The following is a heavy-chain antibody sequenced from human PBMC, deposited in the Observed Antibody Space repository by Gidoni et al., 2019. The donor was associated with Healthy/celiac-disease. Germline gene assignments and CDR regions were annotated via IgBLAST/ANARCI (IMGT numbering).Heavy chain of an antibody. CDR2: IYYSGST. D-gene: IGHD1-26*01. CDR1: GGSISSSSYY. CDR3: ARQEKWELLLIDY. Sequence: QLQLQESGPGLVKPSETLSLTCTVPGGSISSSSYYWGWIRQPPGKGLEWIGSIYYSGSTYYNPSLKSRVTISVDTSKNQFSLKLSSVTAADTAVYYCARQEKWELLLIDYWGQGTLVTVSS. V-gene: IGHV4-39*01. J-gene: IGHJ4*02.